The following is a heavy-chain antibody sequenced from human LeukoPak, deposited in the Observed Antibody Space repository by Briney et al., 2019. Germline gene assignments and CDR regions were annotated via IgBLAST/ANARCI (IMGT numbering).Heavy chain of an antibody. Sequence: ASVTVSCKASGYTFTSYGISWVRQAPGQGLEWMGWISAYNGNTNYAQKLQGRVIMTTDTSTSTAYMELRSLRSDDTAVYYCAKDSRGIDAFDIWGQGTMVTVSS. D-gene: IGHD3-16*01. V-gene: IGHV1-18*01. CDR1: GYTFTSYG. CDR3: AKDSRGIDAFDI. CDR2: ISAYNGNT. J-gene: IGHJ3*02.